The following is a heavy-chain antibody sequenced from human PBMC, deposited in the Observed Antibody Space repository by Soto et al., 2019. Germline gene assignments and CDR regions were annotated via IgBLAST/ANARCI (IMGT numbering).Heavy chain of an antibody. Sequence: ASVKFSCKASGYDFTAYDINWVRQASGQGLEWMGWMNPINGAAGSARRFQGRISMTRNTATGTAYLELTSLRSDDSAVYYCGRGPSPRAPAGGTPYYYAMDVWGQGTTVTSP. CDR1: GYDFTAYD. V-gene: IGHV1-8*02. J-gene: IGHJ6*02. CDR3: GRGPSPRAPAGGTPYYYAMDV. CDR2: MNPINGAA. D-gene: IGHD6-13*01.